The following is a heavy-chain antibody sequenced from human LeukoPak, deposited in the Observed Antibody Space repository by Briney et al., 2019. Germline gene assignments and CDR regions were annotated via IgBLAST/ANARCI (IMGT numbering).Heavy chain of an antibody. V-gene: IGHV3-53*01. CDR2: IYSSGST. CDR1: GFPVSNNY. D-gene: IGHD2-8*01. Sequence: GGSLRLSCAASGFPVSNNYMSWVRQAPGKGVEGGSVIYSSGSTYYADSVKGRLTISRDNSKNTLYLQMNSLRAEDTAVYYCARSFGYCSNGICSFDYWGQGTLVTVS. CDR3: ARSFGYCSNGICSFDY. J-gene: IGHJ4*02.